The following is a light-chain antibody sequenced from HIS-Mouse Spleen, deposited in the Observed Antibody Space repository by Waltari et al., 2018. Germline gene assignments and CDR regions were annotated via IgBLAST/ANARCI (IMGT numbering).Light chain of an antibody. V-gene: IGLV4-69*01. CDR1: TGHRSYA. CDR3: QTWGTGIQV. CDR2: LNSDGSH. J-gene: IGLJ3*02. Sequence: QLVLTQSPSASASLGASVKLTCTLTTGHRSYAIPWHQQQPEKGPRYLMKLNSDGSHSQGDGIPDRFSGSSSGAERYLTISSLQSEDEADYYCQTWGTGIQVFGGGTKLTVL.